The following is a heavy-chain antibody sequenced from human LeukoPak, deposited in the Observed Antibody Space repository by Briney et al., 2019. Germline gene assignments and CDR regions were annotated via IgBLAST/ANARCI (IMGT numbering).Heavy chain of an antibody. V-gene: IGHV3-30*09. CDR2: ISYDGSNK. D-gene: IGHD1-1*01. J-gene: IGHJ4*02. CDR1: GFAFSTST. Sequence: GRSLRLSCAASGFAFSTSTMHWVRQAPGKGLEWVAVISYDGSNKFYADSVKGRFAISRDNSKNTLYLQMNSLRGEDSAIYYCAKGQELDDGVFDSWGQGTLVTVSS. CDR3: AKGQELDDGVFDS.